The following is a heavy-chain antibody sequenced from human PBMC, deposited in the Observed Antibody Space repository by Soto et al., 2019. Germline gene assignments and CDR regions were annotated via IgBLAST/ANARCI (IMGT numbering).Heavy chain of an antibody. D-gene: IGHD3-10*01. CDR1: GFTFSSYA. CDR3: AKYHYYGSGSSAFDY. CDR2: ISNSGSNT. Sequence: HPGGSLRLSCAASGFTFSSYAMSWVRQAPGKGLEWVSAISNSGSNTYYADSVKGRFTISRDNSKNTLYLQMNSLRAEDTALYYCAKYHYYGSGSSAFDYWGQGTLVTVSS. V-gene: IGHV3-23*01. J-gene: IGHJ4*02.